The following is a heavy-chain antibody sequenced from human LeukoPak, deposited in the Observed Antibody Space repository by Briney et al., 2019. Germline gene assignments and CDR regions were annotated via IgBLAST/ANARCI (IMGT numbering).Heavy chain of an antibody. CDR3: ARLITMMYYMDV. CDR1: GFTFSSYN. J-gene: IGHJ6*03. CDR2: ISSSSSYI. V-gene: IGHV3-21*01. Sequence: GSLRLSCAASGFTFSSYNMNWVRQAPGKGLEWVSSISSSSSYIYYADSVKGRFTISRDNAKNSLYLQMNSLRAEDTAVYYCARLITMMYYMDVWGKGTTVTVSS. D-gene: IGHD3-22*01.